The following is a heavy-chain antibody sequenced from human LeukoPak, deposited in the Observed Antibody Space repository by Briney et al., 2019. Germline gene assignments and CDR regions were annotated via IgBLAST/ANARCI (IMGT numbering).Heavy chain of an antibody. V-gene: IGHV3-30*18. CDR1: GFTFSSYG. CDR2: ISYDGNNK. J-gene: IGHJ4*02. D-gene: IGHD2-15*01. CDR3: AKSGLNRFDY. Sequence: GGSLRLSCAASGFTFSSYGMHWVRQAPGKGPEWVAVISYDGNNKYYADSVKGRFTISRDNSKNTLYLQMNSLRAEDTAVYYCAKSGLNRFDYWGQGTLVTVSS.